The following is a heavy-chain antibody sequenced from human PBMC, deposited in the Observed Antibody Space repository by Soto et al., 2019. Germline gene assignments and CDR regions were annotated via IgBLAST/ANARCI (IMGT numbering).Heavy chain of an antibody. D-gene: IGHD4-4*01. CDR1: GFTFENYA. J-gene: IGHJ4*02. V-gene: IGHV3-9*01. CDR2: ISWHGGNI. Sequence: EVQLVESGGGLVQPGRSLRLSCSASGFTFENYAMHWVRRAPGKCLEWVSGISWHGGNIGYADSVRGRFTISRDIAKNSLYLQMNSLRPEDTGLYYCAKDKIYSNYEHYFDYWGQGTLVTVSS. CDR3: AKDKIYSNYEHYFDY.